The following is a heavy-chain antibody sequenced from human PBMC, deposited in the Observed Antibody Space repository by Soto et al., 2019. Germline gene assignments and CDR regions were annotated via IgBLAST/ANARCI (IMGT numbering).Heavy chain of an antibody. CDR1: GHPFNNYK. V-gene: IGHV1-3*01. CDR3: ARDEDI. Sequence: QVQVVQSGPEVKKPGASVKVSCKASGHPFNNYKIHWVRQAPGQGLEWLGWIHSVDGNTKYSERLQGRVTITWDTPASTAYMDLTSLRSEATAVYYCARDEDIWGQGTLVTASS. J-gene: IGHJ4*02. CDR2: IHSVDGNT.